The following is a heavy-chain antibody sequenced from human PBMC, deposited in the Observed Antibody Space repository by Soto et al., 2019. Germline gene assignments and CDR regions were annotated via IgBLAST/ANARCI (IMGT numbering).Heavy chain of an antibody. CDR1: GFTFNNYV. V-gene: IGHV3-30*02. Sequence: GGSLRLSCAASGFTFNNYVMHWVRQAPGKGLEWVADIPFDGSERYYADSVKGRFIISRDSSKKTLYLQMNSLRIEDTAVYYCAKSKRGLDSSSSGLDVWGQGTTVTVS. D-gene: IGHD6-6*01. J-gene: IGHJ6*02. CDR2: IPFDGSER. CDR3: AKSKRGLDSSSSGLDV.